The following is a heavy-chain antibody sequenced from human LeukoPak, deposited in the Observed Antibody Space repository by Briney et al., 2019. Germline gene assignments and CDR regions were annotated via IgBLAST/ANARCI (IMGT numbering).Heavy chain of an antibody. CDR1: GGTFSSYA. CDR2: IIPIFGTA. Sequence: ASVKVSCKASGGTFSSYAISWVRQAPGQGLEWMGGIIPIFGTANYAQKFQGSVTITADESTSTAYMELSSLRSEDTAVYYCARDNKRYCSSTSCYDYWGQGTLVTVSS. V-gene: IGHV1-69*01. J-gene: IGHJ4*02. D-gene: IGHD2-2*01. CDR3: ARDNKRYCSSTSCYDY.